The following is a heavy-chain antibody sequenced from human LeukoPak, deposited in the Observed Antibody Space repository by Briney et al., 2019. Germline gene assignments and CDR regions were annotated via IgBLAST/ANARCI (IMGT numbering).Heavy chain of an antibody. Sequence: SETLSLTCTVSGGSISSYYWSWIRQPPGRGLEWIGYIYSSGSTNYNPSLKSRVTISVDASNNQFSLKLSSVTTADTAVYYCARGRQMVTYWGQGTLVTVSS. CDR2: IYSSGST. CDR3: ARGRQMVTY. V-gene: IGHV4-59*01. J-gene: IGHJ4*02. D-gene: IGHD6-13*01. CDR1: GGSISSYY.